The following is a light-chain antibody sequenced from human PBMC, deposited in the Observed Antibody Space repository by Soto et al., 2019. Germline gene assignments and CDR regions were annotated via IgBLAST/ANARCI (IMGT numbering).Light chain of an antibody. V-gene: IGLV1-44*01. CDR1: SSNIGSNT. Sequence: QPVLTQPPSASGTPGQRVTISCSGSSSNIGSNTVNWYRQLPGTAPKLLIYSNDQRPSGVPDRFSGSKSGTSASLAISGLQSDDAADYYCAAWDDSLFVVFGGGTKLTVL. CDR2: SND. CDR3: AAWDDSLFVV. J-gene: IGLJ2*01.